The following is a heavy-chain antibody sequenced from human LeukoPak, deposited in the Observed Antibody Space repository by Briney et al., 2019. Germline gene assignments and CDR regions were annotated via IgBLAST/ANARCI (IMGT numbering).Heavy chain of an antibody. Sequence: SETLSPTCAVSGGSISGSISSSSYYWGWIRQPPGKGLEWIVSMYYTGSTFYNPSLKSRVTISVDTSKNLFSLNLKSVTAADTAVYYCARHAIYYDTSGYSNWFDPWGQGTLVTVSS. CDR3: ARHAIYYDTSGYSNWFDP. D-gene: IGHD3-22*01. CDR1: GGSISGSISSSSYY. J-gene: IGHJ5*02. V-gene: IGHV4-39*01. CDR2: MYYTGST.